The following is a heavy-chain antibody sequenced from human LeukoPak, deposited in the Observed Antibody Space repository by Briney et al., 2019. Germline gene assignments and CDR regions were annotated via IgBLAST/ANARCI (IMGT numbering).Heavy chain of an antibody. CDR1: GFAFSSYA. D-gene: IGHD3-3*01. J-gene: IGHJ4*02. CDR2: ISGSGGTT. V-gene: IGHV3-23*01. CDR3: AKGYDFWSGGIDY. Sequence: GGSLRLSCAASGFAFSSYAMSWVRQAPGKGLEWVSVISGSGGTTYYADSVKGRFTISRDNSKNTLYVQMNSLRAEATAVYYCAKGYDFWSGGIDYWGQGTLVTVSS.